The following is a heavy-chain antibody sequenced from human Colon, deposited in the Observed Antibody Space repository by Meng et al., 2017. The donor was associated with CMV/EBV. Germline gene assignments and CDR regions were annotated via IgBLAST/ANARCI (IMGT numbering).Heavy chain of an antibody. CDR2: ISWNSGRI. Sequence: SLKISCAVSGFIFDEHAMHWVRQAPGKGLEWVSGISWNSGRIAYADSVKGRFTISRDNAQKSLYLQMNSLRPEDTALYYCASHSANSYYYAMDVWGQGTTVTVSS. J-gene: IGHJ6*02. CDR3: ASHSANSYYYAMDV. V-gene: IGHV3-9*01. D-gene: IGHD1/OR15-1a*01. CDR1: GFIFDEHA.